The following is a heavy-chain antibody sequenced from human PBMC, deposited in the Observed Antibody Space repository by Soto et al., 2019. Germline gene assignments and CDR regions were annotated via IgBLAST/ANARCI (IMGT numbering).Heavy chain of an antibody. CDR3: ARPSYGSGGRGAFDI. J-gene: IGHJ3*02. V-gene: IGHV5-51*01. Sequence: PXGXLEISRRCSWIXFPSHFDDWVRQMPGKGLEWMGIIYPGYSDTRYRTSFQVHVTISADKSITTAYLQLSSMKDSDTDMYYCARPSYGSGGRGAFDIWGQGTMGTVSS. CDR1: WIXFPSHF. D-gene: IGHD3-10*01. CDR2: IYPGYSDT.